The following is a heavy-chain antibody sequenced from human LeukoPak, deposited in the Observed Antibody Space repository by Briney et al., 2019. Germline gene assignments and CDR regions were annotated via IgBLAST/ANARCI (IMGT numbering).Heavy chain of an antibody. J-gene: IGHJ4*02. D-gene: IGHD3-10*01. CDR1: GFTFDDYA. CDR3: AKDFGTASGSYYFHY. Sequence: GRSLRLSCAASGFTFDDYAMHWVRQAPGKGLEWVSGISWNSDSIGYADSVKGRFTISRDNAKNSLYLQMNSLRAKDTALYYCAKDFGTASGSYYFHYWGQGTLVTVSS. V-gene: IGHV3-9*01. CDR2: ISWNSDSI.